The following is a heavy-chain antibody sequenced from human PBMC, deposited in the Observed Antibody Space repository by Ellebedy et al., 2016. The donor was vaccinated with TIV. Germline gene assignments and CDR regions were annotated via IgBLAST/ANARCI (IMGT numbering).Heavy chain of an antibody. J-gene: IGHJ3*02. CDR2: IRQDGSEK. V-gene: IGHV3-7*01. Sequence: GGSLRLSCGVSGFSFSSYWMSWVRQAPGKGLEWVANIRQDGSEKYYEDSVKGHFTISRDNAKNSLYLHLNSLRAEDTAMYYCATDGSYGDYLSPTHAFVIWGQGTMVTVSS. CDR1: GFSFSSYW. CDR3: ATDGSYGDYLSPTHAFVI. D-gene: IGHD4-17*01.